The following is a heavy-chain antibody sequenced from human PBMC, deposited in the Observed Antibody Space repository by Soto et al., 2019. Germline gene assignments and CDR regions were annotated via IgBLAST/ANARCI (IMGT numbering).Heavy chain of an antibody. J-gene: IGHJ4*02. CDR1: GDSITSNSYF. CDR2: IYYSGAT. Sequence: SETLSLTCTVSGDSITSNSYFWAWIRQPPGKGLEWIGSIYYSGATNYNPSLKSRVTMPIDTSKNQFSLQLNSVTAAGTAVYYCARGFAIDWYTYYFDYWGQGPLVTVSS. D-gene: IGHD3-9*01. V-gene: IGHV4-39*01. CDR3: ARGFAIDWYTYYFDY.